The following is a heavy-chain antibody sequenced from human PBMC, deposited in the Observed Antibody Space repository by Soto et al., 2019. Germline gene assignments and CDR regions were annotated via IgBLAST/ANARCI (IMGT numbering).Heavy chain of an antibody. CDR1: GYTFTSSA. D-gene: IGHD6-19*01. V-gene: IGHV1-3*01. Sequence: ASVKVSCKASGYTFTSSAMHWVRQAPGQRLEWMGWINAGNGNTKYSQKFQGRVTITRDTSASTAYMELSSLRSEDTAVYYCARDKKVAVAGSDYWGQGTLVTVSS. J-gene: IGHJ4*02. CDR3: ARDKKVAVAGSDY. CDR2: INAGNGNT.